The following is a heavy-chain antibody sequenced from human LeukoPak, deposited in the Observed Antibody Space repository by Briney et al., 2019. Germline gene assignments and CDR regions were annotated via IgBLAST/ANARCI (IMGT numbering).Heavy chain of an antibody. CDR2: IISIFGTA. Sequence: SVKVSCKASGYPFTSYDINWVRQATGQGLEWMGGIISIFGTANYAQKFQGRVTITADESTSTAYMELSSLRSEDTAVYYCARADNSAPRWGYYYYGMDVWGQGTTVTVSS. V-gene: IGHV1-69*13. J-gene: IGHJ6*02. CDR1: GYPFTSYD. D-gene: IGHD4-23*01. CDR3: ARADNSAPRWGYYYYGMDV.